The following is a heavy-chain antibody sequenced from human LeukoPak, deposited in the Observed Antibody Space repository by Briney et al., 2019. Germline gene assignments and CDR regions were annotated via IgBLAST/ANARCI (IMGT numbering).Heavy chain of an antibody. V-gene: IGHV3-30*03. CDR2: ISDDGSNK. D-gene: IGHD1-7*01. Sequence: PGGSLRLSCVASGFTFSNYGIHWVRQAPGKGLEWVAAISDDGSNKYYADSVKGRFTISRDNSKNTLYLQMNSLRAEDTAVYYCARDHWNSLYYFDYWGQGTLVTVSS. J-gene: IGHJ4*02. CDR1: GFTFSNYG. CDR3: ARDHWNSLYYFDY.